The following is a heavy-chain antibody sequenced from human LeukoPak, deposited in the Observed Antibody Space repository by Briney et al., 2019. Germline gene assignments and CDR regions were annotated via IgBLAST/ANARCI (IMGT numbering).Heavy chain of an antibody. Sequence: GGSLRLSCTTSGFPFSSFGMSWVRQAPGKGLEWVSYINHNGEMIFYPDFVKGRFTISRDNAKNSLYLQMNSLRDEDTAVYYCARDNDWAFHYWGQGTLVTVSS. CDR1: GFPFSSFG. J-gene: IGHJ4*02. CDR2: INHNGEMI. CDR3: ARDNDWAFHY. V-gene: IGHV3-48*02. D-gene: IGHD3-9*01.